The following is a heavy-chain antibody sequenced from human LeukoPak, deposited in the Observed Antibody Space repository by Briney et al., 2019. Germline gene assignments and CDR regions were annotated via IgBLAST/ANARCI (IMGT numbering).Heavy chain of an antibody. Sequence: ASVKVSCKASGYTFTSYYMHWVRQAPGQGLEWMGIINPSGGSTSYAQKFQGRVTMTRDTSTSTVYMELSRLRSDDTAVYYCARVGFLEWLSLTVTNYYYGMDVWGQGTTVTVSS. CDR3: ARVGFLEWLSLTVTNYYYGMDV. CDR1: GYTFTSYY. V-gene: IGHV1-46*01. D-gene: IGHD3-3*02. J-gene: IGHJ6*02. CDR2: INPSGGST.